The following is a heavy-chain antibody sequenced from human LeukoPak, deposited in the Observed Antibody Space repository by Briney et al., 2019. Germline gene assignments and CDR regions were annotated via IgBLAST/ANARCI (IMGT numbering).Heavy chain of an antibody. D-gene: IGHD3-10*01. CDR3: ARDLHMVRGVITHFDY. J-gene: IGHJ4*02. Sequence: SQTLSLTCAISGDSVSSNSAAWNWIRQSPSRGLEWLGRTYYRSKWYNDYAVSVKGRITINPDTSKNQFSLQLNSVTPEDTAVYYCARDLHMVRGVITHFDYWGQGTLVTVSS. V-gene: IGHV6-1*01. CDR2: TYYRSKWYN. CDR1: GDSVSSNSAA.